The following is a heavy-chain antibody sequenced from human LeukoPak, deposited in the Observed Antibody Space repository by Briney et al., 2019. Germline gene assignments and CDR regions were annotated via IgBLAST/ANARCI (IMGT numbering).Heavy chain of an antibody. D-gene: IGHD6-19*01. Sequence: GGSLRLSCAPSGFTFSSYSMNWVRQAPGKGLEWVSSISSSSSYIYYADSVKGRFTISRDNAKNSLYLQMNSLRAEDTAVYYCARDWRVLAVAGAGFDYWGQGTLVTVSS. V-gene: IGHV3-21*01. CDR1: GFTFSSYS. CDR3: ARDWRVLAVAGAGFDY. CDR2: ISSSSSYI. J-gene: IGHJ4*02.